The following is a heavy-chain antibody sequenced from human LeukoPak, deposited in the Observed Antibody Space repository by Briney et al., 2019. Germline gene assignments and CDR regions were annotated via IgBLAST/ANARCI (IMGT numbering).Heavy chain of an antibody. J-gene: IGHJ4*02. CDR1: GYTFTGYY. CDR2: INPNSGGT. Sequence: ASVKVSCKASGYTFTGYYMHWVRQAPGQGLEWMGWINPNSGGTNYAQKFQGRVTMTRDTSISTAYMELSRLRSDDTAVYYCARDLGRITMVRGVIRGDYWGQGTLVTVSS. D-gene: IGHD3-10*01. V-gene: IGHV1-2*02. CDR3: ARDLGRITMVRGVIRGDY.